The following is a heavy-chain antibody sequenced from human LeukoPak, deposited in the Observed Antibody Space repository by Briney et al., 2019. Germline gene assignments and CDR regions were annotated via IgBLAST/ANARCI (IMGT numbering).Heavy chain of an antibody. CDR3: AIHTRYYYGSRGPPPGDY. Sequence: PGGSLRLSCAASGFTVSSNYMSWVRQAPGKGLEWVSVIYSGGSTYYADSVKGRFTISRDNSKNTLYLQMNSLRAEDTAVYYCAIHTRYYYGSRGPPPGDYWGQGTLVTVSS. J-gene: IGHJ4*02. CDR2: IYSGGST. CDR1: GFTVSSNY. D-gene: IGHD3-10*01. V-gene: IGHV3-53*01.